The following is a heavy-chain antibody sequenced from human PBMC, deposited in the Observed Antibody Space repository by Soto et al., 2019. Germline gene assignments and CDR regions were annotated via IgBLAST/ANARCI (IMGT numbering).Heavy chain of an antibody. CDR3: AREAYRGYSYPTY. J-gene: IGHJ4*02. V-gene: IGHV3-7*01. CDR2: IKQDGNEK. D-gene: IGHD5-18*01. Sequence: GGSLTLSCAASGFTFSSFWMTWVRQAPGKGLEWVANIKQDGNEKYYVDSVKGRFTIFRDNGKNSLYLQMNSLRAEDTAVYFCAREAYRGYSYPTYWGLGIMVTVSS. CDR1: GFTFSSFW.